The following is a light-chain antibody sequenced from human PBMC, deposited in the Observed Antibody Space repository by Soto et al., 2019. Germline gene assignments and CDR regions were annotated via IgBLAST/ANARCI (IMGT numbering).Light chain of an antibody. J-gene: IGKJ3*01. Sequence: EVVLTQSPGNLSLSPGERATLSCRASQSVAANYLTWYQQKRGQAPRLLIYGASSRATGIPDRFSGSGSGTDFTLTISRLEPEDFSVYYCHQYVNAPLTVGPGTKVDSK. CDR2: GAS. V-gene: IGKV3-20*01. CDR3: HQYVNAPLT. CDR1: QSVAANY.